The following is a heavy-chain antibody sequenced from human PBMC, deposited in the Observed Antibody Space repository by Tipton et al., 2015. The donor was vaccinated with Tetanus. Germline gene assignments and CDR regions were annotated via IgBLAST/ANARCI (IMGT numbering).Heavy chain of an antibody. CDR2: IYYSGDT. D-gene: IGHD3-16*01. J-gene: IGHJ5*02. Sequence: LRLSCSVSGGSIRRSAFFWNWVRQLPGKGLEWIGYIYYSGDTYINPSLKNRVTMSVDTSQNQIFLNLSSVTAADTAVYYCARDQGGGRVVRLNWFGPWGQGALVTVSS. CDR3: ARDQGGGRVVRLNWFGP. V-gene: IGHV4-31*02. CDR1: GGSIRRSAFF.